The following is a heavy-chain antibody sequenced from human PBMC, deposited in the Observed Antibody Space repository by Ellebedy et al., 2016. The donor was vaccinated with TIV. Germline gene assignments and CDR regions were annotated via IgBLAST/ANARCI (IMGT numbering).Heavy chain of an antibody. CDR1: GYTFTGYY. J-gene: IGHJ4*02. Sequence: AASVKVSCKASGYTFTGYYMHWVRQAPGQGLEWMGVINPSDGTRHYAQNFQGRVTMTRDTSTSTVYMDLSRLRSEDSAVFYCAKEPHGSGGFVYWGQGTLVSVSS. CDR3: AKEPHGSGGFVY. CDR2: INPSDGTR. V-gene: IGHV1-46*01. D-gene: IGHD3-10*01.